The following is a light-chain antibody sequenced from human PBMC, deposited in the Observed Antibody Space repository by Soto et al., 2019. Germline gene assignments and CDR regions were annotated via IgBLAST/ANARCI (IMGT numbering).Light chain of an antibody. CDR1: SSNIGAGYD. CDR2: VNT. CDR3: QSYDSSLSGSV. Sequence: QSVLTQPPSVSGAPGQRVTISCTGSSSNIGAGYDVHWYQQFPGTAPKLLIYVNTNRPSGVPDRFSGSKSGTSASLAITGLQAEDEADYYCQSYDSSLSGSVFGGGT. J-gene: IGLJ2*01. V-gene: IGLV1-40*01.